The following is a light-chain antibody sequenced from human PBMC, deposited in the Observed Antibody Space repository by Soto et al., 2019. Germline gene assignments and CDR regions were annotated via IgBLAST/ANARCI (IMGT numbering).Light chain of an antibody. Sequence: DTVLTQSPAILSLSPGERATLSCRASQRVSDYLAWYQQKPGQPPRLLIYDASNRATGIPARFSGSGSGTDFTLTISSLEPEDFALYYCQQRFNWPGTFGQGTKLEI. CDR1: QRVSDY. V-gene: IGKV3-11*01. J-gene: IGKJ2*01. CDR3: QQRFNWPGT. CDR2: DAS.